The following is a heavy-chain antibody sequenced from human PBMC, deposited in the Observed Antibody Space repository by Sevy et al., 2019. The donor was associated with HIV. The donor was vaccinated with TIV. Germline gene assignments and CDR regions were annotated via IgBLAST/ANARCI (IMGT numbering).Heavy chain of an antibody. Sequence: HPGSWGGLSCAASGFIFSSFEMNWVRQAPGKGLEWVSSISTSGSNRYYADSVKGRVTISRDNAKKSLYLQMNSLRAEDTAIYFCAKRGGQYDLGMDVWGQGTTVTVSS. J-gene: IGHJ6*02. D-gene: IGHD1-1*01. V-gene: IGHV3-48*03. CDR1: GFIFSSFE. CDR2: ISTSGSNR. CDR3: AKRGGQYDLGMDV.